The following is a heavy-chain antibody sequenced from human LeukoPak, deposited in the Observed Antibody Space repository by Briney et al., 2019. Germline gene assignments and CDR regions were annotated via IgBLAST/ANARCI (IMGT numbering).Heavy chain of an antibody. CDR2: ISSSSSTI. Sequence: PGGSLRLSCAASGFTFSSYSMNWIRQAPGKGLEWVSYISSSSSTIYYADSVKGRFTISRDNAKNSLYLQMNSLRAEDTDVYYCARVPNYSSVDYWGQGTLVTVSS. J-gene: IGHJ4*02. CDR3: ARVPNYSSVDY. V-gene: IGHV3-48*01. CDR1: GFTFSSYS. D-gene: IGHD6-19*01.